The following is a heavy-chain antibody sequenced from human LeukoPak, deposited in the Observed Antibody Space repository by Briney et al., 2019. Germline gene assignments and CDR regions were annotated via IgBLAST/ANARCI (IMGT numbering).Heavy chain of an antibody. CDR3: ARDLFCETY. D-gene: IGHD2-21*01. CDR2: IKQDGSEK. V-gene: IGHV3-7*01. J-gene: IGHJ4*02. Sequence: PGGSLRLSCAASVFTFNSFRMGWDRQAPGKGLEGVANIKQDGSEKLYVVSVKGRFTISRDIAKTSLYLQMNSLRSEDEAVYYCARDLFCETYWGQGTLVSVSS. CDR1: VFTFNSFR.